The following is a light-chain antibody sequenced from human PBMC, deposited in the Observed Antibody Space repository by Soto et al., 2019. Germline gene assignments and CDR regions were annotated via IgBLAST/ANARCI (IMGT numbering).Light chain of an antibody. Sequence: EVVLTQSPGTLSLSPGERATLSCRASQNIRGNELAWYQQKPGQAPRLLIYRGSSRATGIPDRFSGRGSVTDFTLPISRLEPEDFAVYYCQDYGTSAPWTFGQGTKVEIK. CDR2: RGS. CDR3: QDYGTSAPWT. J-gene: IGKJ1*01. V-gene: IGKV3-20*01. CDR1: QNIRGNE.